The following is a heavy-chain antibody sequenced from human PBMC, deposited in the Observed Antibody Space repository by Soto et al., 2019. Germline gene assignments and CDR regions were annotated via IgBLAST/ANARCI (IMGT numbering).Heavy chain of an antibody. V-gene: IGHV3-23*01. CDR2: IGIHIGLRPEYT. CDR1: GFTFSGYA. J-gene: IGHJ4*02. Sequence: EVQLLESGGGLVQPGGSLRLSCAASGFTFSGYAMTWFRQAPGKGLEWVSSIGIHIGLRPEYTSYADSVKGRFTISRDESRQTLSLQMNSLRVEDTARYYCARSYASGYWGQGTLVTVSS. D-gene: IGHD2-2*01. CDR3: ARSYASGY.